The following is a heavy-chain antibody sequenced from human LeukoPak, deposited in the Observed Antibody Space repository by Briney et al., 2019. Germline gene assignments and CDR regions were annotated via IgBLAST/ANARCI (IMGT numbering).Heavy chain of an antibody. Sequence: SETLSLTCAVSGYSISSGYYWGWIRQPPGKGLEWIGSIYHSGSTYYNPSLKSRVTISVDTSKNQFSLKLSSVTAADTAVYYCARVTMVRGVIMSYGSYSDYWGQGTLVTVSS. J-gene: IGHJ4*02. CDR3: ARVTMVRGVIMSYGSYSDY. V-gene: IGHV4-38-2*01. CDR1: GYSISSGYY. CDR2: IYHSGST. D-gene: IGHD3-10*01.